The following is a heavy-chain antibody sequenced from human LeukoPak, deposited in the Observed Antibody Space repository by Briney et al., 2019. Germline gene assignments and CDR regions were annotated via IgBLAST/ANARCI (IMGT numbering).Heavy chain of an antibody. D-gene: IGHD2-21*01. CDR2: IWPDGTDK. Sequence: GGSLRLSCVASGFVFSDSGMHWVRQAPGKGLEWVALIWPDGTDKYYADSVKDRFTISRDKFKNTVYLEVNSVRAEDMAVYYCVKGGGYYSLFGDYWGQGTLVTVSS. CDR3: VKGGGYYSLFGDY. CDR1: GFVFSDSG. J-gene: IGHJ4*02. V-gene: IGHV3-33*03.